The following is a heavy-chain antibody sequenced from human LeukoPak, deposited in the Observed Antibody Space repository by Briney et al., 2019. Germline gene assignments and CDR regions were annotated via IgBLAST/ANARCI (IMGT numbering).Heavy chain of an antibody. CDR2: IFYTGKT. V-gene: IGHV4-39*07. J-gene: IGHJ4*02. Sequence: SETLSLTCTVSGGSVYTSDYYWGWVRQPPGKGPEWIGDIFYTGKTNYNPSLKSRVSIPIDTSKNQFSLKLTSVTAADTAVYYCARVFDSWGQGTLVTVSS. CDR3: ARVFDS. CDR1: GGSVYTSDYY.